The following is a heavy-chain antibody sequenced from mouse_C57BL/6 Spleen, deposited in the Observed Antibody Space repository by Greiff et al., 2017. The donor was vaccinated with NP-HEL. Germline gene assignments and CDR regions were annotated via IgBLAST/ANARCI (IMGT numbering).Heavy chain of an antibody. CDR3: ARGGGYAMDY. CDR1: GFTFSDYG. Sequence: DVMLVESGGGLVKPGGSLKLSCAASGFTFSDYGMHWVRQAPEQGLEWVAYISSGSSTIYYADTVKGRFTISRDNAKNTLFLQMTSLRSEDTAMYYCARGGGYAMDYWGQGTSVTVSS. CDR2: ISSGSSTI. D-gene: IGHD1-1*02. V-gene: IGHV5-17*01. J-gene: IGHJ4*01.